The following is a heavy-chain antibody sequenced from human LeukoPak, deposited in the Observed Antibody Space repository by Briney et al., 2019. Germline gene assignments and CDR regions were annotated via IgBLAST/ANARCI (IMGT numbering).Heavy chain of an antibody. CDR1: GYTFTGYY. CDR2: INPNSGCT. J-gene: IGHJ3*02. CDR3: ARRARIVVAISRSSDAFDI. D-gene: IGHD3-22*01. Sequence: GSVKVSCKASGYTFTGYYMHWVLQAPGQGLEWMGGINPNSGCTNYAQKFQGRVTMTRDTSISTAYMELSRLRSDDTAVYYCARRARIVVAISRSSDAFDIWGQGTMVTVSS. V-gene: IGHV1-2*02.